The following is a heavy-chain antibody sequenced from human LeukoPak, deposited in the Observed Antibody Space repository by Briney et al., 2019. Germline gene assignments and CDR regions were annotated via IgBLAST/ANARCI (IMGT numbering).Heavy chain of an antibody. CDR3: ARGQLLLEGYFYYMDV. J-gene: IGHJ6*03. V-gene: IGHV3-30-3*01. Sequence: PGGSLRLSCAASGFTFSSYPMHWVRQAPGKGLEWVAVVSDDGNKKIDADFVKGRFTISRDNSKNTLYLQMNSLRGEDTAVYYCARGQLLLEGYFYYMDVWGEGTTVAVSS. CDR2: VSDDGNKK. D-gene: IGHD2-2*01. CDR1: GFTFSSYP.